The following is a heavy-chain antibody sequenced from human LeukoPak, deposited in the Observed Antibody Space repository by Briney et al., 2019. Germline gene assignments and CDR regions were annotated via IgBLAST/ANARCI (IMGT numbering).Heavy chain of an antibody. CDR2: IYSGGST. J-gene: IGHJ3*01. CDR1: GFTVSSNY. D-gene: IGHD3-16*01. V-gene: IGHV3-66*01. Sequence: AGSLRLSCAASGFTVSSNYMSWVRQAPGKGLEWVSVIYSGGSTYYADSVKGRFTISRDNSKNTLYLQMNSLRAEATAVYSWAREKGNWGIDAFYFWGQGAMVTVSS. CDR3: AREKGNWGIDAFYF.